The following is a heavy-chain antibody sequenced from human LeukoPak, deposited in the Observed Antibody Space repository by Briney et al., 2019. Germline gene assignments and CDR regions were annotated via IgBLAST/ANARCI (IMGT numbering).Heavy chain of an antibody. Sequence: SETLSLTCTVSGGSISSYYWSWIRQPPGKGLEWIGYIYYSGSTNYNPSLKSRVTISVDTSKNQFSLKLSSVTAADTAVYYCARGFPYCSSTSCYTPYFDYWGQGTLVTVSS. CDR3: ARGFPYCSSTSCYTPYFDY. J-gene: IGHJ4*02. D-gene: IGHD2-2*02. V-gene: IGHV4-59*01. CDR1: GGSISSYY. CDR2: IYYSGST.